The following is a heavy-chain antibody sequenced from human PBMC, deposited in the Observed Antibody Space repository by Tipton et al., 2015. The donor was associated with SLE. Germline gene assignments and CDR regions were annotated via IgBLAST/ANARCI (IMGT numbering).Heavy chain of an antibody. J-gene: IGHJ2*01. D-gene: IGHD3-3*01. CDR3: ARVFPAPSDLEWLLYWYFDL. Sequence: LRLSCTVSGGSISSYYWSWIRQPPGKGLEWIGCIYYSGSTNYNPSLKSRVTISVDTSKNQFSLKLSSVTAADTAVYYCARVFPAPSDLEWLLYWYFDLWGRGTLVTVSS. CDR2: IYYSGST. V-gene: IGHV4-59*01. CDR1: GGSISSYY.